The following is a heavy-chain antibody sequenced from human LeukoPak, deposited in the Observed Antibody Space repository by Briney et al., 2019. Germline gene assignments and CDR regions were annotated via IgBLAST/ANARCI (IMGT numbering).Heavy chain of an antibody. CDR3: AKDANSGSYYVYYFDY. CDR2: ISGSGGST. CDR1: GFIVSTNY. Sequence: GGSLRLSCAASGFIVSTNYMSWVRQAPGKGLEWVSAISGSGGSTYYADSVKGRFTISRDNSKNTLYLQMNSLRAEDTAVYCCAKDANSGSYYVYYFDYWGQGTLVTVSS. J-gene: IGHJ4*02. V-gene: IGHV3-23*01. D-gene: IGHD1-26*01.